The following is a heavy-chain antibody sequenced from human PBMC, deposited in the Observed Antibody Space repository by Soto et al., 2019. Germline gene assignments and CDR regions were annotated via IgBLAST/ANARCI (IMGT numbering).Heavy chain of an antibody. CDR2: ISYDGSNK. V-gene: IGHV3-30*18. CDR1: GFTFSSYG. D-gene: IGHD1-7*01. CDR3: AKDMSITGTTYYYYGMDV. J-gene: IGHJ6*02. Sequence: QVQLVESGGGVVQPGRSLRLSCAASGFTFSSYGMHWVRQAPGKGLEWVAVISYDGSNKYYADSVKGRFTISRDKSKNTLYLQMNSLRAEDTAVYYCAKDMSITGTTYYYYGMDVWGQGTTVTVSS.